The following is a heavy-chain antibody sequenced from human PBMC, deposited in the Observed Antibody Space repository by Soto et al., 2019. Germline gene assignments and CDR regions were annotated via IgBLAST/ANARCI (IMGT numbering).Heavy chain of an antibody. CDR3: TRHAMMPSLSFSSSSFNWFDP. CDR2: ISGSGGST. D-gene: IGHD6-13*01. V-gene: IGHV3-23*01. Sequence: EVQLLESGGGLVQPGGSLRLSCAASGFTFSSYAMSWVRQAPGKGLEWVSAISGSGGSTYYADSVKGRFTISRDNSKNTAYLQMNSLKTEDTAVYYCTRHAMMPSLSFSSSSFNWFDPWGQGTLVTVSS. J-gene: IGHJ5*02. CDR1: GFTFSSYA.